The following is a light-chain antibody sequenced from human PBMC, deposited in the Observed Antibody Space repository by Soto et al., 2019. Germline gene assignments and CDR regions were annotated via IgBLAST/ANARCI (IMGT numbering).Light chain of an antibody. CDR3: QQYDNAWT. V-gene: IGKV3-15*01. CDR2: GAS. CDR1: HSVSRN. J-gene: IGKJ1*01. Sequence: EVVMTQSPATLSVSPGERVTLLCRASHSVSRNLAWYQQKPGQSPRLLIYGASTRATGTPARFSGSGSGTEFPLTISSLQSEDVAVYYCQQYDNAWTFGQGAKVEIK.